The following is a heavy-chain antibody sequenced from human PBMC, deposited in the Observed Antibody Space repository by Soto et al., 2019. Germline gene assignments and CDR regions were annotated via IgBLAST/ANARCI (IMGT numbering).Heavy chain of an antibody. D-gene: IGHD6-19*01. CDR2: VSHDGLAQ. V-gene: IGHV3-30*18. CDR1: GFTFSRYG. Sequence: GGSLRLSCEGSGFTFSRYGMHWVRQAPGMGLEWVAVVSHDGLAQYYGDSVKGRFTISRDNSQNTLYLQMNNLRTEDTAIYYCAKETIAVGAPNYFDYWGQGTLVTVSS. J-gene: IGHJ4*02. CDR3: AKETIAVGAPNYFDY.